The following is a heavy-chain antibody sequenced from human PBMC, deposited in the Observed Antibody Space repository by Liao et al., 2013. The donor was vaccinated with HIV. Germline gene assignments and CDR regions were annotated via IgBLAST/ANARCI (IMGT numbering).Heavy chain of an antibody. V-gene: IGHV4-59*01. CDR1: GGSINNYH. J-gene: IGHJ1*01. D-gene: IGHD6-13*01. Sequence: QVLLQESGPGLVKPSETLSLTCTVSGGSINNYHCSWIRQPPGKGLEWIGYIIHSGRNNYNPSLKSRVSMSVETSKNQFSLRLSSVTAADTAVYYCASERAAAVAEYVQHWGRGTLVTVSS. CDR2: IIHSGRN. CDR3: ASERAAAVAEYVQH.